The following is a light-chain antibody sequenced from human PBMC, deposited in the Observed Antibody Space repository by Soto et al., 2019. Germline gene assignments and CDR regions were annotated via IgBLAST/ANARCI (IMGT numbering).Light chain of an antibody. V-gene: IGKV1-5*01. J-gene: IGKJ5*01. CDR1: QSIGRW. CDR2: HAS. CDR3: QQYNSYSWT. Sequence: DIQMTQSPSTLSASVGDRVTMSCRASQSIGRWLAWYQQKPGKAPNLLIHHASSLRGGVPSRFSGGGSGTEFTLTISSLQPDDIATYSCQQYNSYSWTFGQGTRLE.